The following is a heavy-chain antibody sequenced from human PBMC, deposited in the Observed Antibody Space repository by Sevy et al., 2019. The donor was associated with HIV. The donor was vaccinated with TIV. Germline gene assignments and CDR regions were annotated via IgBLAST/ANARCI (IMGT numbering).Heavy chain of an antibody. CDR3: AREVEAATPHSKPAGLGNWFDP. Sequence: ASVKVSCKASGYTFTSNYIHWVRQAPGQGPEWMGIVNPDGERTTYAQKFQGRVTMTKDTSTSTVYMELSSLRSDDTAVYYCAREVEAATPHSKPAGLGNWFDPWGQGTLVTVSS. D-gene: IGHD2-15*01. J-gene: IGHJ5*02. CDR1: GYTFTSNY. CDR2: VNPDGERT. V-gene: IGHV1-46*01.